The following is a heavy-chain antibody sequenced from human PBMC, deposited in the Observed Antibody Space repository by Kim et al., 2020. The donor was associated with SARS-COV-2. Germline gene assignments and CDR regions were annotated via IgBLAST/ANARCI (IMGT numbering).Heavy chain of an antibody. CDR3: ARYFSNYGYYYYGMDV. J-gene: IGHJ6*02. V-gene: IGHV3-21*01. D-gene: IGHD4-4*01. Sequence: SVKSRFTISRDNAKNSLYLQMNSLRAEDTAVYYCARYFSNYGYYYYGMDVWGQGTTVTVSS.